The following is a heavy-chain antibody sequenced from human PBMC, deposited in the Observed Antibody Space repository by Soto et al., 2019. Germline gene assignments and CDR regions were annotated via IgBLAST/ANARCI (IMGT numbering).Heavy chain of an antibody. J-gene: IGHJ6*02. Sequence: QVQLQESGPGLVKPSQTLSLTCTVSGGSISSGDYYWSWVRQPPGKGLEWIGYIYYSGSTYYNPSLKSRVTISVDTSKNQFSLKLSSVTAADTAVYYCARALYYDFSYYYYGMDVWGQGTTVTVSS. CDR2: IYYSGST. CDR3: ARALYYDFSYYYYGMDV. D-gene: IGHD3-3*01. CDR1: GGSISSGDYY. V-gene: IGHV4-30-4*01.